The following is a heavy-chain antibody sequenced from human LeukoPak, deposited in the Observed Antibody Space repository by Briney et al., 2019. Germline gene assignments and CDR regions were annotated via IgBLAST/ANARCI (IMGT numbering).Heavy chain of an antibody. CDR2: ISSSSSYI. Sequence: GGSLRLSCAASGVIFSSYSMNWVRQAPGKGLEWVSSISSSSSYIYYADSVKGRFTISRDNAKNSLYLQMNSLRAEDTAVYYCASVPEGDGYDNWGQGTLVTVSS. D-gene: IGHD5-24*01. CDR3: ASVPEGDGYDN. J-gene: IGHJ4*02. CDR1: GVIFSSYS. V-gene: IGHV3-21*01.